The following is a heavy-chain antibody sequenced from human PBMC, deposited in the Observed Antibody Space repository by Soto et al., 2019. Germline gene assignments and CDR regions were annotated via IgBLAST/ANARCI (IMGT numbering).Heavy chain of an antibody. D-gene: IGHD6-13*01. CDR3: ARKTHSSSWYDWFDP. J-gene: IGHJ5*02. CDR1: GYTFTSYG. V-gene: IGHV1-18*04. Sequence: ASVKVSCKASGYTFTSYGISWLRQAPGQGLEWMGWISAYNGNTNYAQKLQGRVTMTTDTSTSTAYMELRSLRSDDTAVYYCARKTHSSSWYDWFDPWGQGTLVTVSS. CDR2: ISAYNGNT.